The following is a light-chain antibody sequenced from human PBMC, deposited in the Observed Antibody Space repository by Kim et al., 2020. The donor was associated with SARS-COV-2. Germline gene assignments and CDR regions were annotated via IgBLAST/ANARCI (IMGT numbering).Light chain of an antibody. Sequence: DKYASWYQQKPGQSPVLVTYQDSKRPSGIPERFSGSNSGNTATLTISGTQAMDEADYYCQAWDSSIHVVFGGGTQLTVL. J-gene: IGLJ2*01. V-gene: IGLV3-1*01. CDR2: QDS. CDR1: DKY. CDR3: QAWDSSIHVV.